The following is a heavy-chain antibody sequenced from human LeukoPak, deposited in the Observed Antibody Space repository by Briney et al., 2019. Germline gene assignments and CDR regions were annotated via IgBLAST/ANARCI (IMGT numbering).Heavy chain of an antibody. CDR2: IYYSGST. CDR3: AREYSSSWYGGNYYYGMDV. CDR1: GGSISSYY. Sequence: KTSETLSLTCTVSGGSISSYYWSWIRQPPGKGLEWIGYIYYSGSTNYNPSLKSRVTISVDTSKNQFSLKLSSVTAADTAVYYCAREYSSSWYGGNYYYGMDVWGQGTTVTVSS. D-gene: IGHD6-13*01. J-gene: IGHJ6*02. V-gene: IGHV4-59*01.